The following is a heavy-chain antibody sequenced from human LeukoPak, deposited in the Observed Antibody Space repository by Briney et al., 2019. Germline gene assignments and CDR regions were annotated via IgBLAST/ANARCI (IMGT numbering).Heavy chain of an antibody. D-gene: IGHD6-13*01. V-gene: IGHV3-48*03. CDR1: GVTFSSYE. CDR2: ISSSGNTI. CDR3: ARDRVAAADDAFDI. Sequence: GGSLTLSCAASGVTFSSYELNWVRQAPGKGLEWVSYISSSGNTIYYADSERGRFTISRDNAKNSLYLQMNSLKAEDTAVYYCARDRVAAADDAFDIWGQGTMVTVSS. J-gene: IGHJ3*02.